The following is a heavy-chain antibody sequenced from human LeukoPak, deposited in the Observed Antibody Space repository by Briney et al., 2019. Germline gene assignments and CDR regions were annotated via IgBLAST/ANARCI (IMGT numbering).Heavy chain of an antibody. CDR1: GYSFTTYW. J-gene: IGHJ2*01. Sequence: GESLKISCKGSGYSFTTYWIGWVRQMPGKGLEWMGIIYPGDSDTIYSPSFQGQVTLSVDKSISTAYLQWSSLKASDTAMYYCARPIQTGDRIGRYFDLWGRGTLVSVSS. CDR3: ARPIQTGDRIGRYFDL. D-gene: IGHD7-27*01. CDR2: IYPGDSDT. V-gene: IGHV5-51*01.